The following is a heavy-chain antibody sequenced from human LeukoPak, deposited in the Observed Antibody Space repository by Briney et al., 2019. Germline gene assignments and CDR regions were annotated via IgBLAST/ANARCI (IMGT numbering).Heavy chain of an antibody. CDR1: GFTFTSSA. V-gene: IGHV1-58*01. CDR3: AAIVSSGYYYQH. Sequence: ASVKVSCKASGFTFTSSAVQWVRQARGQRLEWIGWTVVGSGNTNYAQKFQERVTITRDMSTSTAYMELSSLRSEDTAVYYCAAIVSSGYYYQHWGQGTLVTVSS. CDR2: TVVGSGNT. D-gene: IGHD3-22*01. J-gene: IGHJ1*01.